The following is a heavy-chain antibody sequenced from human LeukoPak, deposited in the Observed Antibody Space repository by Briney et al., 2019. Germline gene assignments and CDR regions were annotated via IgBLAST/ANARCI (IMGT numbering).Heavy chain of an antibody. CDR2: ISSSGSTI. Sequence: GGSLTLPCAASGFTFSSYEMNWVRQAPGKGLEWVSYISSSGSTIYYADSVKGRFTISRDNAKNSLYLQMNSLRAEDTAVYYCARNQYYDILTGYYPSGFDYWGQGTLVTVSS. J-gene: IGHJ4*02. CDR1: GFTFSSYE. CDR3: ARNQYYDILTGYYPSGFDY. D-gene: IGHD3-9*01. V-gene: IGHV3-48*03.